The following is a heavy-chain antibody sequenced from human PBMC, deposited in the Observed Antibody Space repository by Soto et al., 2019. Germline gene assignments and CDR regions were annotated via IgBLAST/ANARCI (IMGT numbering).Heavy chain of an antibody. J-gene: IGHJ2*01. Sequence: EVQLVESGGGLVQPGGSLKLSCAASGFTFSGSAMHWVRQASGKGLEWVGRIRSKANNYATVYAASVTGRFTISRDDSKTTAHLQMNRLKTEDTAVYYCARHALQYCGGDCYLLPYFDLWGRGTLVTVSS. CDR1: GFTFSGSA. D-gene: IGHD2-21*02. V-gene: IGHV3-73*02. CDR3: ARHALQYCGGDCYLLPYFDL. CDR2: IRSKANNYAT.